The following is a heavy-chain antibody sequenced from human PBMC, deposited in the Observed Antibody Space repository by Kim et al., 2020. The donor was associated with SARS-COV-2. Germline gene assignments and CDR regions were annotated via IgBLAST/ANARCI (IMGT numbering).Heavy chain of an antibody. Sequence: RTNSTPSLKSRVTIPGDTSKNQCSLKRSSVTAADTAVYYCVRGDNWFDPWGQGTLVTVSS. J-gene: IGHJ5*02. CDR3: VRGDNWFDP. CDR2: RT. V-gene: IGHV4-34*01.